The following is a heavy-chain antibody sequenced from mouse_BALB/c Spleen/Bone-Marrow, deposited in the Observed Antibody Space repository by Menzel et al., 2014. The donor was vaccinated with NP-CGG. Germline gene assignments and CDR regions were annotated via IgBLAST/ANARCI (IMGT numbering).Heavy chain of an antibody. V-gene: IGHV2-9*02. CDR2: IWAGGST. CDR3: ARPYYYGSYYAMDY. CDR1: GFSLSSYG. D-gene: IGHD1-1*01. Sequence: VKLMGSGPGLVAPSQSLSITCTVSGFSLSSYGVHWVRQPPGKGLEWLGVIWAGGSTNYNSALMSRLSISKDNSKSQVFLKMNSLQTDDTAMYYCARPYYYGSYYAMDYWGQGTSVTVSS. J-gene: IGHJ4*01.